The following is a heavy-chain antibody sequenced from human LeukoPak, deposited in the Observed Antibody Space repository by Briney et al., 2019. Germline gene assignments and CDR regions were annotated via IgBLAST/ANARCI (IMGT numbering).Heavy chain of an antibody. CDR2: ISWNSGSI. V-gene: IGHV3-9*01. CDR3: AKAFSGSYYENAFDI. Sequence: GGSLRLSCAASGFTCDDYAMHSVRQAPRRGLEWVSGISWNSGSIGYADSVKGRFTISRDNAKNSLYLQMNSLRAEDTALYYCAKAFSGSYYENAFDIWGQGTMVTVSS. CDR1: GFTCDDYA. D-gene: IGHD1-26*01. J-gene: IGHJ3*02.